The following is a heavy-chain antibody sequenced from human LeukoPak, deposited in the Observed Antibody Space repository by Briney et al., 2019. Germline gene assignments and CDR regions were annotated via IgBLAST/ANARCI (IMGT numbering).Heavy chain of an antibody. V-gene: IGHV3-30*18. CDR2: ISYDGSNK. Sequence: SGGSLRLSCAASGFTFSSYGMHWVRQAPGKGLEWVAVISYDGSNKYYADSVKGRFTISRDNSKNTLYLQMNSLRAEDTAVYYCAKNLEYCSSTSCYNPDYWGQGTLVTVSS. CDR1: GFTFSSYG. CDR3: AKNLEYCSSTSCYNPDY. D-gene: IGHD2-2*02. J-gene: IGHJ4*02.